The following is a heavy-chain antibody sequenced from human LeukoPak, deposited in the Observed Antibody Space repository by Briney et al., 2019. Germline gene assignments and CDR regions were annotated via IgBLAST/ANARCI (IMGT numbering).Heavy chain of an antibody. J-gene: IGHJ5*02. CDR2: MNPNSGGT. V-gene: IGHV1-8*01. Sequence: ASVKVSCKASGYTFTSYDINWVRQATGQGREWMGWMNPNSGGTGYAQKFQGRVTMTRDTSISTAYMEQSSLRSDDTAVYYCARTHHDYTNGNWFDPWGQGTLVTVSP. CDR3: ARTHHDYTNGNWFDP. D-gene: IGHD4-11*01. CDR1: GYTFTSYD.